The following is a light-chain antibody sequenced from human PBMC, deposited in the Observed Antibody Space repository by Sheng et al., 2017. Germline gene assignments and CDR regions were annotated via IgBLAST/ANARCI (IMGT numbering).Light chain of an antibody. Sequence: EIVLTQSPGTLSLSPGERATLSCRASQSVSSNYLGWYQQKPGQAPRRLIYATSSRATGIPDRFSGSGSGTDFTLTISRLEPEDFAGYYCQQYANSSPITFGQGTRLEVK. CDR2: ATS. J-gene: IGKJ5*01. CDR1: QSVSSNY. CDR3: QQYANSSPIT. V-gene: IGKV3-20*01.